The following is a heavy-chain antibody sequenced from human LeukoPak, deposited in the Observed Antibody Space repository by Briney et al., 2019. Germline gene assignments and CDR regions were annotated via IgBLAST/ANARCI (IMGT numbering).Heavy chain of an antibody. CDR1: GYSFTSYW. CDR2: IFPGDSDT. J-gene: IGHJ4*02. CDR3: ARRPLSAVIQNYFEY. D-gene: IGHD2-21*01. Sequence: GESLQISCKGSGYSFTSYWIGWVRQLPGKGLEGMGIIFPGDSDTRYSPSFQGQVTISADKSINTAYLQWSSLKASDTAMYYCARRPLSAVIQNYFEYWGQGTLVTVSS. V-gene: IGHV5-51*01.